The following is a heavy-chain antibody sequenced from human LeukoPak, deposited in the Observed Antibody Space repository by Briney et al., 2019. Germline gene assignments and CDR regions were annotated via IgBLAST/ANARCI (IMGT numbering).Heavy chain of an antibody. D-gene: IGHD6-19*01. CDR3: ARDPPYSSGWYSTSGGDY. CDR2: ISSSSSYI. J-gene: IGHJ4*02. V-gene: IGHV3-21*01. Sequence: PGGSLRLSCAASGFTFSSYSMNWVRQAPGKGLEWVSSISSSSSYIYYADSVKGRFTISRDNAKNSLYLQMNSLRAEDTAVYYCARDPPYSSGWYSTSGGDYWGQGTLVTVSS. CDR1: GFTFSSYS.